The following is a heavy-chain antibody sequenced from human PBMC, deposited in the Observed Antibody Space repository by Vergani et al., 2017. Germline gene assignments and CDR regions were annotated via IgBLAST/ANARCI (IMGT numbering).Heavy chain of an antibody. Sequence: LVESGGGLVQPGGSLRLSCAASRFSVSSHYMTWVRQAPGKGLEWVSTINIGGRTSYADSVKGRLTLTRDDSKNTLHLQMNSLRPEDTAVYYCARGMTTETTDLDGFDIWGQGTMVSVSS. CDR1: RFSVSSHY. D-gene: IGHD4-17*01. CDR3: ARGMTTETTDLDGFDI. J-gene: IGHJ3*02. CDR2: INIGGRT. V-gene: IGHV3-66*02.